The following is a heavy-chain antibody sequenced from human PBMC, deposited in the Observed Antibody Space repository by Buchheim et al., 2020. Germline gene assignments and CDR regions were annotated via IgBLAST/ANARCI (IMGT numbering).Heavy chain of an antibody. V-gene: IGHV3-74*01. CDR3: ARGIAATANPNWFDP. CDR2: ITSDGSGT. CDR1: GFSFSSYW. D-gene: IGHD6-25*01. Sequence: EVQLVESGGGLVQPGGSLRLSCAASGFSFSSYWMHWVRQAPGRGLVWVSRITSDGSGTGYADSVTGRFTISRDNAKNTLYLQMNSLSPEDTGVYFCARGIAATANPNWFDPWGQGTL. J-gene: IGHJ5*02.